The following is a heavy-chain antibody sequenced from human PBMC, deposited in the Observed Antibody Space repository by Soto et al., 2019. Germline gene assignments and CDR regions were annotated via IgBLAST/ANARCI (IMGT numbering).Heavy chain of an antibody. J-gene: IGHJ6*02. V-gene: IGHV4-30-4*01. D-gene: IGHD4-4*01. CDR3: ARDWQDYTSRPYYYGMDV. CDR2: IYYSGST. CDR1: GGSISSGDYY. Sequence: SETLSLTCTVSGGSISSGDYYWSWIRQPPGKGLEWIGYIYYSGSTYYNPSLKSRVTISVDTSKNQFSLKLSSVTAADTAVYYCARDWQDYTSRPYYYGMDVWGQGTTVTVSS.